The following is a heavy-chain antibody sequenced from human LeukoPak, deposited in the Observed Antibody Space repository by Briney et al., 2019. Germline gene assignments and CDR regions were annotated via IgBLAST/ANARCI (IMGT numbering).Heavy chain of an antibody. CDR3: ARVELYDSYLRNDDAFDI. Sequence: VASVKVSCKASGYTFTSYYMHWVRQALGQGLEWMGIINPSGGSTSYAQKFQDRVTMTRDTSTSTVYMELSSLRSEDTAVYYCARVELYDSYLRNDDAFDIWGQGTMVTVSS. J-gene: IGHJ3*02. V-gene: IGHV1-46*01. CDR1: GYTFTSYY. CDR2: INPSGGST. D-gene: IGHD3-22*01.